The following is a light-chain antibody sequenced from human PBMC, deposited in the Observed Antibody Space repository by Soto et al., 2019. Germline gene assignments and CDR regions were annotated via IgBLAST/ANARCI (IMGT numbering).Light chain of an antibody. Sequence: EIVLTQSPATLSLSPGERATLSCRASQSVSSYLAWYQQKPGQAPRLLIYGASTRATGIPARFSGSASGTEFTLTITGLQSEDFAVYYCQQYKNWPPISFGQGTRLEIK. V-gene: IGKV3-15*01. J-gene: IGKJ5*01. CDR3: QQYKNWPPIS. CDR1: QSVSSY. CDR2: GAS.